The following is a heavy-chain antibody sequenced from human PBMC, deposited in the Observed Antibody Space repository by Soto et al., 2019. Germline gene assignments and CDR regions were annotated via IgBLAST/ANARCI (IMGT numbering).Heavy chain of an antibody. D-gene: IGHD3-3*01. CDR2: INSDGSSI. CDR1: GFTFSRYW. J-gene: IGHJ4*02. V-gene: IGHV3-74*01. CDR3: ARLPVDTITSLDY. Sequence: VQLVESGGDLVQPGGFLRLSCATSGFTFSRYWMHWVRQVPGKGLVWVSRINSDGSSISYSDSVKGRFTISRDNAKNTLYLHMNSLRVEDTAVYYCARLPVDTITSLDYWGQGTLVTVSS.